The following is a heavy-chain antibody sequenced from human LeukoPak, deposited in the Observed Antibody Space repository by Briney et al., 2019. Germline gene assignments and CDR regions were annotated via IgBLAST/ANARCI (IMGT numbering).Heavy chain of an antibody. V-gene: IGHV4-4*02. CDR2: IYHSGST. CDR1: GGSISSSNW. D-gene: IGHD6-13*01. Sequence: PSETLSLTCAVSGGSISSSNWWSWVRQPPGKGLEWIGEIYHSGSTNYNPSLKSRVTISVDKSKNQFSLKLSSVTAADTAVYYCASTYCSSWQDLDYWGQGTLVTVSS. J-gene: IGHJ4*02. CDR3: ASTYCSSWQDLDY.